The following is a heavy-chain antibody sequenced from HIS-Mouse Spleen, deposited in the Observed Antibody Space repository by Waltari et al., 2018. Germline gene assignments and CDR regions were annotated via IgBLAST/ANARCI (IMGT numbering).Heavy chain of an antibody. V-gene: IGHV1-2*02. D-gene: IGHD6-13*01. Sequence: QVQLVQSGAEVKKPGASVKVSCKASGYTFTGYYMHWVRQAPGQGLEWMGWINPNSGGTNYAQKFQGRVTMTRDTSISTAYMELSRLRSDDTAVYYCARAFIAAAGTYYYYYGMDVWGQGTTVTVSS. CDR1: GYTFTGYY. J-gene: IGHJ6*02. CDR2: INPNSGGT. CDR3: ARAFIAAAGTYYYYYGMDV.